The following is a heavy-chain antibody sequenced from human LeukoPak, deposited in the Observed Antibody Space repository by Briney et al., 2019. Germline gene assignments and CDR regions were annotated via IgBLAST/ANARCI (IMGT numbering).Heavy chain of an antibody. CDR2: ISSSSSTI. Sequence: GGSLRLPCAAPGFTFSSYSMNWVRQAPGKGLEWVSYISSSSSTIYYADSVKGRFTISRDNAKNSLYLQMNSLRAEDTAVYYCARDSKFWSGYYTLANFDYWGQGTLVTVSS. CDR1: GFTFSSYS. J-gene: IGHJ4*02. V-gene: IGHV3-48*01. CDR3: ARDSKFWSGYYTLANFDY. D-gene: IGHD3-3*01.